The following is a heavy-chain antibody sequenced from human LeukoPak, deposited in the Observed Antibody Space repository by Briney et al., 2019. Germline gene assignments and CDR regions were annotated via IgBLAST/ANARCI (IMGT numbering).Heavy chain of an antibody. CDR3: ARGLRGYHFDY. V-gene: IGHV4-59*01. Sequence: SEPLSLTCTVFGGFISSYYWSWIRQPPGKGLEWIGYIYYSGSTNYNPSLKIRVTISVDTSKNQFSLKLSSVTAADTAVYYCARGLRGYHFDYWGQGTLVTVSS. J-gene: IGHJ4*02. D-gene: IGHD5-18*01. CDR2: IYYSGST. CDR1: GGFISSYY.